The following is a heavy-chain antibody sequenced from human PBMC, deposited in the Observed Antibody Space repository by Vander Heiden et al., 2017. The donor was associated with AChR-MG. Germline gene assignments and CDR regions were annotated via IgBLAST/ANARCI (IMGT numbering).Heavy chain of an antibody. CDR3: ARVFVPHSSGYYEGSVAEYFQH. J-gene: IGHJ1*01. Sequence: AASGFTFSDYYMSWIRQAPGKGLEWVSYISSSGSTIYYADSVKGRFTISRDNAKNSLYLQMNSLRAEDTAVYYCARVFVPHSSGYYEGSVAEYFQHWGQGTLVTVSS. V-gene: IGHV3-11*01. D-gene: IGHD3-22*01. CDR2: ISSSGSTI. CDR1: GFTFSDYY.